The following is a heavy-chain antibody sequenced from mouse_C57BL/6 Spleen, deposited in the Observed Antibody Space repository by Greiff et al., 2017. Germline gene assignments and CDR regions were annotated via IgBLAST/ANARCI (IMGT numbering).Heavy chain of an antibody. CDR2: INPNNGGT. D-gene: IGHD2-4*01. V-gene: IGHV1-26*01. J-gene: IGHJ2*01. CDR3: ARGALRRYFDY. CDR1: GYTFTDYY. Sequence: EVQLQQSGPELVKPGASVKISCKASGYTFTDYYMNWVKQSHGKSLEWIGDINPNNGGTSYNQKFKGKATLTVDKSSSTAYMELRSLTSEDSAVYYCARGALRRYFDYWGQGTTLTVSS.